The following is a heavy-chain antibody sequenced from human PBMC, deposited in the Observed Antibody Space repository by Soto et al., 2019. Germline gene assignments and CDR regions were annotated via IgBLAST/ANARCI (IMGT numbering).Heavy chain of an antibody. J-gene: IGHJ3*02. CDR2: INPSGGST. CDR3: ARDRAVGATTGVFDI. D-gene: IGHD1-26*01. Sequence: VASVKVSCKASGYTFTRYYMHWVRQAPGQGLEWMGIINPSGGSTSYAQKFQGRVTMTRDTSTSTVYMELSSLRSEDTAVYYCARDRAVGATTGVFDIWGQGTLVTVPS. V-gene: IGHV1-46*01. CDR1: GYTFTRYY.